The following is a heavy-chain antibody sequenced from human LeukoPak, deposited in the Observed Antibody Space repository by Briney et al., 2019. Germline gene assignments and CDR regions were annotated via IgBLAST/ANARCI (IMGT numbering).Heavy chain of an antibody. CDR1: GGTFSSYA. J-gene: IGHJ4*02. CDR3: ARDAYVDIVATISFDY. Sequence: SVKVSCKASGGTFSSYAISWVRQAPGQGLEWMGRIIPILGIANYAQKFQGRVTITADKSTSTAYMELSSLRSEDTAVYYCARDAYVDIVATISFDYWGQGTLDTVSS. D-gene: IGHD5-12*01. V-gene: IGHV1-69*04. CDR2: IIPILGIA.